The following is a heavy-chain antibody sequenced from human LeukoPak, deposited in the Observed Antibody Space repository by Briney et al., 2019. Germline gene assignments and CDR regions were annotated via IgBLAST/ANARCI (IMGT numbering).Heavy chain of an antibody. V-gene: IGHV5-51*01. Sequence: PGESLNNSCQGSGYRFTSYWIDWVRQMPGKGLEWIGNIYPGDSDTRYSPSFQGQVTISVDKSTNTAYLQWSSLKASDTAMYYCARRSCRGVTCPANYWGHGNLVIVSS. CDR3: ARRSCRGVTCPANY. D-gene: IGHD2-8*02. CDR2: IYPGDSDT. J-gene: IGHJ4*01. CDR1: GYRFTSYW.